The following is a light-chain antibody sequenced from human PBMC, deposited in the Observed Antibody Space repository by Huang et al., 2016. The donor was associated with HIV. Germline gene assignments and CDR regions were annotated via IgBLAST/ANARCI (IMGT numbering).Light chain of an antibody. Sequence: EIVMTQSPATLSVSPGERATLSCRASQGVSSNLAWYQQEPGQAPRLLIYGASTRATGIPARVSGSGSGTEFTLTINSLQSEDFAVYDCQQYNKWPPTFGQGTKVEIK. J-gene: IGKJ1*01. CDR3: QQYNKWPPT. V-gene: IGKV3-15*01. CDR1: QGVSSN. CDR2: GAS.